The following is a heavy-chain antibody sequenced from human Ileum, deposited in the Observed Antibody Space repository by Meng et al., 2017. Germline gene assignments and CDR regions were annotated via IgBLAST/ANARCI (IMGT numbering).Heavy chain of an antibody. J-gene: IGHJ4*02. D-gene: IGHD6-19*01. CDR2: ISPYNGNT. CDR3: ARGDSSNRGFDY. CDR1: GYTFTSSG. Sequence: QVQLVQSVAEVKKPGASWKVSCKASGYTFTSSGLSWVRQAPGQGLEWMGWISPYNGNTNYAQKVQGRLTVTTDTSTSTAYMELRSLRSADTAVYYCARGDSSNRGFDYWGQGTLVTVSS. V-gene: IGHV1-18*01.